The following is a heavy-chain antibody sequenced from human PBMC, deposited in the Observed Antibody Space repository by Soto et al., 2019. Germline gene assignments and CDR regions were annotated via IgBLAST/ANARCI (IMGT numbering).Heavy chain of an antibody. D-gene: IGHD6-13*01. V-gene: IGHV4-38-2*01. J-gene: IGHJ4*02. CDR2: TYYGASS. Sequence: PSETLSLTCAVSGYSISSGYYWGWIRQPPGKGLGWLGTTYYGASSYYNPSLRSRITILLDASTNQLSLKLSSVTAADTAVYFCVRVAGSASWYETDSWGQGILVTSPQ. CDR3: VRVAGSASWYETDS. CDR1: GYSISSGYY.